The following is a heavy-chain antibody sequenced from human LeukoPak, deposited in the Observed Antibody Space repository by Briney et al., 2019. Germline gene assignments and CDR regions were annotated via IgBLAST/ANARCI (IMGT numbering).Heavy chain of an antibody. Sequence: KTGGSLRLSCAASGFTFSSYSMNWVRQAPGKGLEWVSSISSSSSYIYYADSVKGRFTISRDNAKNSLYLQMNSLRAEDTAVYYCASRNYYGSGPDYWGQGTLVTVSS. CDR1: GFTFSSYS. J-gene: IGHJ4*02. D-gene: IGHD3-10*01. CDR2: ISSSSSYI. V-gene: IGHV3-21*01. CDR3: ASRNYYGSGPDY.